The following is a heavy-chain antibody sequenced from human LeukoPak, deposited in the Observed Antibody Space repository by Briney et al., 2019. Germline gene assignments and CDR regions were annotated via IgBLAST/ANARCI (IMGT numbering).Heavy chain of an antibody. CDR1: GFTFSSYA. V-gene: IGHV3-23*01. J-gene: IGHJ4*02. D-gene: IGHD4-17*01. Sequence: GGSPRLSCAASGFTFSSYALTWVRQAPGKGLEWVSSISNSGGSTYYADSVKGRFTISRDNSKSTLHLQMNSLRAEDTAVYYCAKEHGDYVNTFDYWGLGTLVTVSS. CDR2: ISNSGGST. CDR3: AKEHGDYVNTFDY.